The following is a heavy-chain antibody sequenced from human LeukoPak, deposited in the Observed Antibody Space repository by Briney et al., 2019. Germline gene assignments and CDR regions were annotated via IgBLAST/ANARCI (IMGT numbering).Heavy chain of an antibody. Sequence: GGSLRLSCAASGFTFSSYWMTWVRQAPGKGLEWVANINQHGSEKYYVDSVKGRFTISRDNAKNSLYLQMNSLRAEDTAVYYCARDQKYQLLSRKSADAFDIWGQGTMVTVSS. CDR1: GFTFSSYW. D-gene: IGHD2-2*01. V-gene: IGHV3-7*01. CDR3: ARDQKYQLLSRKSADAFDI. J-gene: IGHJ3*02. CDR2: INQHGSEK.